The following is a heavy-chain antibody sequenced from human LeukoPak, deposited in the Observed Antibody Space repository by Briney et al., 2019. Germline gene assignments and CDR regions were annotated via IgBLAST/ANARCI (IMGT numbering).Heavy chain of an antibody. J-gene: IGHJ4*02. CDR2: IYHSGTA. CDR1: GASIGGGGYY. CDR3: ARKREYYDILTGYYIGYFDY. V-gene: IGHV4-31*03. Sequence: SETLSLTCSVSGASIGGGGYYWNWIRQHPGTGLEWIGYIYHSGTAYYNPSLKSRVTISLDTSKNQFSLKLSSVTAADTAVYYCARKREYYDILTGYYIGYFDYWGQGTLVTVSS. D-gene: IGHD3-9*01.